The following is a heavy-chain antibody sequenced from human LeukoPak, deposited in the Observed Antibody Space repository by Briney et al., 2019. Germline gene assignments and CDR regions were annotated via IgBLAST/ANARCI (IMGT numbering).Heavy chain of an antibody. CDR3: ARDLIVGATTLDY. CDR2: ISPNSGGT. Sequence: ASVKVSCKASGYTFTGYYLHWVRQAPGQGLDWMGWISPNSGGTTYAQNFKGRVTMTWDTSISTAYMELSRLRSDDTAVYYCARDLIVGATTLDYWGQGTLVTVSS. V-gene: IGHV1-2*02. J-gene: IGHJ4*02. CDR1: GYTFTGYY. D-gene: IGHD1-26*01.